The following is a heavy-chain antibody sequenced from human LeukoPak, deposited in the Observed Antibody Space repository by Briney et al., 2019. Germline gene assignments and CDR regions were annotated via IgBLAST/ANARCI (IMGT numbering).Heavy chain of an antibody. Sequence: GGSLRLSCVASGFIFNNYAMSWVRQAPGKGLEWVGRIKSKTDGGTTDYAAPVKGRFTISRDDSKNTLYLQMNSLKTEDTAVYYCTTAGVGYCSGGSCYYWGQGTLVTVSS. J-gene: IGHJ4*02. CDR3: TTAGVGYCSGGSCYY. V-gene: IGHV3-15*01. CDR2: IKSKTDGGTT. D-gene: IGHD2-15*01. CDR1: GFIFNNYA.